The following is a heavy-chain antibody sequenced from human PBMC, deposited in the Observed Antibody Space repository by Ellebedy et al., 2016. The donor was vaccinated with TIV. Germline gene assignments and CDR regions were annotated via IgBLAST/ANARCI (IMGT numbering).Heavy chain of an antibody. V-gene: IGHV3-23*01. CDR1: GFTFSSYV. Sequence: PGGSLRLSCVASGFTFSSYVMIRVRQAPGKGLEWVSAISSSGGSTYYADSVKGRFTISRDNTKNTLYLQMDSLRLEDTGVYFCARGQQWLTFDSWGQGTLVTVSS. J-gene: IGHJ4*02. D-gene: IGHD6-19*01. CDR3: ARGQQWLTFDS. CDR2: ISSSGGST.